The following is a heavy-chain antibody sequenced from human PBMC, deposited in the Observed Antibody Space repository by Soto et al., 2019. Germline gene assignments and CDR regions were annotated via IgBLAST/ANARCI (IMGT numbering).Heavy chain of an antibody. D-gene: IGHD3-9*01. CDR1: GFTFSSYA. CDR2: ISSNGGST. CDR3: AREGSLTGYYGEPAFDP. V-gene: IGHV3-64*01. J-gene: IGHJ5*02. Sequence: GGSLRLSCAASGFTFSSYAMHWVRQAPGKGLEYVSAISSNGGSTYYANSVKGRFTISRDNSKNTLYLQMGSLRAEDMAVYYCAREGSLTGYYGEPAFDPWGQGTLVTVSS.